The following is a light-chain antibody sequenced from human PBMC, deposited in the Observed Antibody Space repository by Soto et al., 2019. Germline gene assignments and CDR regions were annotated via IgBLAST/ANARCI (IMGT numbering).Light chain of an antibody. CDR1: QTITRW. V-gene: IGKV1-5*01. J-gene: IGKJ1*01. CDR3: QQDNSYSWP. Sequence: DTQMTQYQTSLPASVGKLVTITCQARQTITRWMAWYQQKPGKAPKLLIYDASTLESGVPSRFSGSRSGTEFTLTISSLQPDDFATYYCQQDNSYSWPFGQGAKVDI. CDR2: DAS.